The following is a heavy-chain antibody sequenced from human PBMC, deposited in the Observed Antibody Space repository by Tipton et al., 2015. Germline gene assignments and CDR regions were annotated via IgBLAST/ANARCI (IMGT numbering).Heavy chain of an antibody. CDR3: ARDLEHGMDV. CDR1: GGSVISGNYY. J-gene: IGHJ6*02. V-gene: IGHV4-39*07. Sequence: TLSLTCTVSGGSVISGNYYWAWIRQPPGKGLEWIGSLYFSGSTYYNPSLKSRVTISVDSSKNQFSLKMSSVTAADTAVYFCARDLEHGMDVWGQGTTVTVS. CDR2: LYFSGST.